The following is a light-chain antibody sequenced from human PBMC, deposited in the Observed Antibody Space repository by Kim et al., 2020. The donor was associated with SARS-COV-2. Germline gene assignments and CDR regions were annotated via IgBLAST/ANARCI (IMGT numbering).Light chain of an antibody. J-gene: IGKJ4*01. CDR1: QTTRSY. Sequence: TVASAPPSCRASQTTRSYFASYQQKPGQAPRQPIDAASKRATGIPATFSGSGSGKDFTLTLSRLANEDFAVYYCQPRSNWPPELTFGAGTKVDI. V-gene: IGKV3-11*01. CDR2: AAS. CDR3: QPRSNWPPELT.